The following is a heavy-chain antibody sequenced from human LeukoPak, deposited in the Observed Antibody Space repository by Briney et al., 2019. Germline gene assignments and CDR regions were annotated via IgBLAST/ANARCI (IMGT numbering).Heavy chain of an antibody. V-gene: IGHV3-9*01. CDR2: ISWSSGSI. Sequence: GGSLRLSCAASGFTFDDYAMHWVRQAPGKGLEWVSGISWSSGSIGYADSVKGRFTISRDNAKNSLYLQMNSLRAEDTALYYCAKARLLEYYDSSGYYVDAFDIWGQGTMVTVSS. CDR1: GFTFDDYA. D-gene: IGHD3-22*01. J-gene: IGHJ3*02. CDR3: AKARLLEYYDSSGYYVDAFDI.